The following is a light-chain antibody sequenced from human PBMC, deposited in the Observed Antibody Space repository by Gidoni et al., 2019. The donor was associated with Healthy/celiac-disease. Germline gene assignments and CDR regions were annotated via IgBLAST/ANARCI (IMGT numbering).Light chain of an antibody. J-gene: IGKJ2*04. Sequence: DIVMTQSPDSLAVSLGERATINCKSSQSVLYSSNNKNYLAWYQQKPGQPPKLLIYWASTRESGVPDRFSGGGSGTDFTLTISSLQAEDVAVYYCQQYYSTPCSCXQXTKLEIK. CDR1: QSVLYSSNNKNY. CDR3: QQYYSTPCS. CDR2: WAS. V-gene: IGKV4-1*01.